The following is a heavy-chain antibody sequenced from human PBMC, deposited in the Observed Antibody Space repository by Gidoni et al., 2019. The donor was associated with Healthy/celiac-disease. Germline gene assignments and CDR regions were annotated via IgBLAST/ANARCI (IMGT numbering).Heavy chain of an antibody. V-gene: IGHV3-33*01. CDR2: IWYDGSNK. J-gene: IGHJ4*02. Sequence: QVQLVESGGGVVQPGRSLRLSCAASGFPFSSYGMHWVRQAPGKGLEWLAVIWYDGSNKYYADSVKGRFTISRDNSKNTLYLQMNSLRAEDTAVYYCARDRSSLSSGWYFDYWGQGTLVTVSS. CDR1: GFPFSSYG. CDR3: ARDRSSLSSGWYFDY. D-gene: IGHD6-19*01.